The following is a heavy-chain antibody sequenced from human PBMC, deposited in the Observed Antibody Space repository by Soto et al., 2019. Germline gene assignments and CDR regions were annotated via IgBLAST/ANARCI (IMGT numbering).Heavy chain of an antibody. D-gene: IGHD5-18*01. V-gene: IGHV3-23*01. CDR2: ISGSGGST. Sequence: EVQLLESGGGLVQPGGSLRLSCAASGFTFSSYAMSWVRQAPGKGLEWVSAISGSGGSTYYADSVKGRYTISRDNSKNTRYMQRNSLRAEDTAVYYCAKDDTAMVTGYWGQGSLVTVAS. CDR3: AKDDTAMVTGY. J-gene: IGHJ4*02. CDR1: GFTFSSYA.